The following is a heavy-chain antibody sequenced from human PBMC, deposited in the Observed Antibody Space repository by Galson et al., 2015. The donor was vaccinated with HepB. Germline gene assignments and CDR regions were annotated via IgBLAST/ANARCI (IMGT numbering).Heavy chain of an antibody. CDR1: GFTFSDYY. Sequence: SLRLSCAASGFTFSDYYMSWIRQAPGKGLEWVSCISSSSSYTNYADSVKGRFTISRDNAKNSPYLQMNSLRAEDTAVYYCARDRTPGVRLPGIAVATYAFDIWGQGTMVTVSS. CDR2: ISSSSSYT. V-gene: IGHV3-11*06. D-gene: IGHD6-19*01. CDR3: ARDRTPGVRLPGIAVATYAFDI. J-gene: IGHJ3*02.